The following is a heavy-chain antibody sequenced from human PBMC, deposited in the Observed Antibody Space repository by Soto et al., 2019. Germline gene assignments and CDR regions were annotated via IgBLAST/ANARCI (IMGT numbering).Heavy chain of an antibody. CDR2: INPSGGST. J-gene: IGHJ6*02. CDR3: ARGVRVRWLQRHYYYYGMDV. D-gene: IGHD5-12*01. Sequence: GASVKVSCKASGHTFTSYYMHWVRQAPGQGLEWMGIINPSGGSTSYAQKFQGRVTMTRDTSTSTVYMELSSLRSEDTAVYYCARGVRVRWLQRHYYYYGMDVWGQGTTVTVSS. V-gene: IGHV1-46*01. CDR1: GHTFTSYY.